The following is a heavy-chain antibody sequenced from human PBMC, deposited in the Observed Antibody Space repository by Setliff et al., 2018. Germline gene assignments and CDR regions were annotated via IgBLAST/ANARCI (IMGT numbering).Heavy chain of an antibody. CDR2: ISGYSGKT. J-gene: IGHJ4*02. V-gene: IGHV1-18*01. CDR1: GYTFTTHG. CDR3: ARINFYVSSGYYYAPDY. D-gene: IGHD3-22*01. Sequence: ASVKVSCKASGYTFTTHGIAWVRQAPGQGLDWMGWISGYSGKTFYAPKFQDRVTMTTDTSTGTAYLDLRSLTSDDTAIYYCARINFYVSSGYYYAPDYWGPGTLVTVSS.